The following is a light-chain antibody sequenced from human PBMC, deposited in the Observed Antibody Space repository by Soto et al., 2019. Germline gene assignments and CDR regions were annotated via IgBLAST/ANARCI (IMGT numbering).Light chain of an antibody. J-gene: IGLJ1*01. Sequence: QSALTQPASVSGSPGQSITISCTGTSSDVGAYYSVSWYQHHPGKAPKLIIYGVTNRPSGVSNRFSGSKSGNTASLTISGLQAEDEAEYYCSSYTGSSTLYVFGTGTKVTVL. V-gene: IGLV2-14*01. CDR1: SSDVGAYYS. CDR3: SSYTGSSTLYV. CDR2: GVT.